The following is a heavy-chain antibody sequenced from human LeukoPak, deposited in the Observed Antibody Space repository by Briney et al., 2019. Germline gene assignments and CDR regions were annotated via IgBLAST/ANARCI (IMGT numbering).Heavy chain of an antibody. CDR2: ISSSAGTI. Sequence: PGGSLRLSCVASTFTFSNSYMSWIRQAPGKGLEWISYISSSAGTIFYADSVEGRFTVSRDNTKNSLYLQMNALRADGTAVYYCARTIGTGPLGHFDYWGQGTLVTVSS. J-gene: IGHJ4*02. CDR3: ARTIGTGPLGHFDY. D-gene: IGHD3/OR15-3a*01. V-gene: IGHV3-11*01. CDR1: TFTFSNSY.